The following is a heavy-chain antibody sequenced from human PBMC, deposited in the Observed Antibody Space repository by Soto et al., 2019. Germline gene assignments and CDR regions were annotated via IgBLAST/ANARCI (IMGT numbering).Heavy chain of an antibody. Sequence: PSETLSLTCTVSGGSISSSIYYWGWIRQPPGKGLEWIGSIYYSGSTYYNPSLKSRVTISVDTSKNQISLKLTSVTAADTAVNYFARPGNIVGCCWWYFDLWGRGTLVTVSS. J-gene: IGHJ2*01. CDR1: GGSISSSIYY. V-gene: IGHV4-39*01. D-gene: IGHD2-15*01. CDR2: IYYSGST. CDR3: ARPGNIVGCCWWYFDL.